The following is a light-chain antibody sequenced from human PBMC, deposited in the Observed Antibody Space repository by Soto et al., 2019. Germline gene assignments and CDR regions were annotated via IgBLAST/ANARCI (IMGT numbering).Light chain of an antibody. CDR3: FSKISGFVYG. CDR1: NTDLGVYGY. J-gene: IGLJ1*01. CDR2: DVN. Sequence: QYALAQHASMSCSFGQPITIACSGPNTDLGVYGYVSWYQHHPGKAPKLLIYDVNNRPSGISDRFSGSKSGDTASLTISGLQAEDEADYFCFSKISGFVYGFGTGTKVTVL. V-gene: IGLV2-14*01.